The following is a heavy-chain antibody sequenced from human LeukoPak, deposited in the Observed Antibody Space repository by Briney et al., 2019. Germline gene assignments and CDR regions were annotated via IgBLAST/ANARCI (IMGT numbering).Heavy chain of an antibody. CDR2: INPNSGET. CDR1: GSTLTGAY. V-gene: IGHV1-2*02. J-gene: IGHJ4*02. CDR3: ARVLFNSGYDY. Sequence: ASVKVSCKTSGSTLTGAYMHWVRQAPGQGLEWMGWINPNSGETKFAQKFQGRVTMTRDTSISTVYMDLGGLRSDDTAVYYCARVLFNSGYDYWGQGSLVTVSS. D-gene: IGHD3-9*01.